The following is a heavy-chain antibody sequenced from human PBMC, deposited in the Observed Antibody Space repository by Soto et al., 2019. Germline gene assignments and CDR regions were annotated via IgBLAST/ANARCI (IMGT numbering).Heavy chain of an antibody. J-gene: IGHJ1*01. CDR2: ISSSSSTI. Sequence: PGGSLRLSCAASGFTFSSYSMNWVRQAPGKGLEWVSYISSSSSTIYYADSVKGRFTISRDNAKNSLYLQMNSLRAEDTAVYYCARDGGQWLVQYFQHWGQGTLVTVSS. D-gene: IGHD6-19*01. CDR1: GFTFSSYS. V-gene: IGHV3-48*01. CDR3: ARDGGQWLVQYFQH.